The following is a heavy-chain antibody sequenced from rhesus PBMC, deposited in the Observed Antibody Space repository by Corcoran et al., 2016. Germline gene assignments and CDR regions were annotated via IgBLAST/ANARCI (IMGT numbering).Heavy chain of an antibody. CDR2: ITYRGST. CDR3: ARDTAGTDY. J-gene: IGHJ4*01. Sequence: QVQLQESGPGLVKPSETLSLTCAVSGGSLSSGYYYWSWIRQPPGKGLEWIGNITYRGSTSYNPSLKRRVTIARDTSKNQFAMKRSAVTAADTAGYHWARDTAGTDYWGQGVLVTVSA. CDR1: GGSLSSGYYY. V-gene: IGHV4-122*02. D-gene: IGHD5-24*01.